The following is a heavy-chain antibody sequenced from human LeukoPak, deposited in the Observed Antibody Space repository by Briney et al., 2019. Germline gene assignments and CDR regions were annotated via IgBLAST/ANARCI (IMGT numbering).Heavy chain of an antibody. CDR3: ARDIGSSSPSGV. D-gene: IGHD6-6*01. CDR1: GRSFSGYY. CDR2: IKHSGST. V-gene: IGHV4-34*01. J-gene: IGHJ6*04. Sequence: SETLSLTCAVYGRSFSGYYWSWIRQPPGKGLEWIGEIKHSGSTNYNPSLKSRVTISLDTSKNQFSLKLSSVTAADTAVYYCARDIGSSSPSGVWGKGTTVTVSS.